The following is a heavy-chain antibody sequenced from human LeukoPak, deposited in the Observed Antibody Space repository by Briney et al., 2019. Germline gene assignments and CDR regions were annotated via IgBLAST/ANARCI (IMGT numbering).Heavy chain of an antibody. V-gene: IGHV4-59*01. J-gene: IGHJ4*02. CDR1: GGSISSYY. D-gene: IGHD5-24*01. CDR3: ARFLRDGYNAVYYFDH. Sequence: NPSETLSLTCTVSGGSISSYYWSWIRQPPGKGLEWLGYIYYSGSTTYNPSLKSRVTISVVTSKNQFSLKLSSVTAADTAMYYCARFLRDGYNAVYYFDHWGQGTLVTVFS. CDR2: IYYSGST.